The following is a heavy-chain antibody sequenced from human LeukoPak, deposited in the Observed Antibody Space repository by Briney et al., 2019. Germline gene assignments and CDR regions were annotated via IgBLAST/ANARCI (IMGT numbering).Heavy chain of an antibody. D-gene: IGHD4-11*01. CDR1: GFTFSSYA. CDR2: ISYDGSNK. V-gene: IGHV3-30*01. Sequence: GKSLRLSCAASGFTFSSYAMHWVRQAPGKGLEWVAVISYDGSNKYYADSVKGRFTISRDNSKNTLCLQMNSLRAEDTAVYYCAKDVYSNYGHFQYWGQGTLVTVSS. CDR3: AKDVYSNYGHFQY. J-gene: IGHJ1*01.